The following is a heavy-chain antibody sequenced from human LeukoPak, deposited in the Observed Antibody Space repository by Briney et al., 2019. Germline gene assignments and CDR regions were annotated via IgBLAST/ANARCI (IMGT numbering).Heavy chain of an antibody. CDR1: GFTFSSYS. CDR2: ISSSSSYI. Sequence: PGGSLRLSCAASGFTFSSYSMNWVRQAPGKGLEWVSSISSSSSYIYYADSVKGRFTISRDNAKNSLCLQMNSLRAEDTAVYYCARDSPDIVATIEAFDIWGQGTMVTVSS. J-gene: IGHJ3*02. D-gene: IGHD5-12*01. CDR3: ARDSPDIVATIEAFDI. V-gene: IGHV3-21*01.